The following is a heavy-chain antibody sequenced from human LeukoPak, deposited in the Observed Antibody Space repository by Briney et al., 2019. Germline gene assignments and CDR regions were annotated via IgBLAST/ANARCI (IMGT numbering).Heavy chain of an antibody. J-gene: IGHJ5*02. CDR2: IYYSGST. CDR1: GGSISSYY. Sequence: SETLSLTCTVSGGSISSYYWSWIRQPPGKGLEWIGYIYYSGSTNYNPSLKSRVTISVDTSKNQFSLKLSSVTAADTAVYYCARFGALKGSGTFDPWGQGTLVTVSS. CDR3: ARFGALKGSGTFDP. V-gene: IGHV4-59*12. D-gene: IGHD3-10*01.